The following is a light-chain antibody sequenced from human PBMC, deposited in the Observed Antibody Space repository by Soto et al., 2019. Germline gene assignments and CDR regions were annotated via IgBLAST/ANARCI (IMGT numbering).Light chain of an antibody. CDR2: GAS. CDR3: QQYNNWPLA. CDR1: QSVASS. V-gene: IGKV3D-15*01. Sequence: EIMMTQSPATLSVSPGERVTLSCRAGQSVASSLAWYQQKPGQAPSLLIYGASTSATGIPARFSGSGSGTEFTLTISSLQSEDFAVYYCQQYNNWPLAFGGGTKV. J-gene: IGKJ4*01.